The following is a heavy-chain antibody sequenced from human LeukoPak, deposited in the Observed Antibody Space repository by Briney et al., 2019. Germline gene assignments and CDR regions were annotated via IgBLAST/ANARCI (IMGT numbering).Heavy chain of an antibody. D-gene: IGHD4-11*01. CDR2: IYTSGST. CDR3: ARVTIRESCDY. V-gene: IGHV4-61*02. J-gene: IGHJ4*02. Sequence: PSETLSLTCTVSGGSISSGSYYWSWIRQPAGKGLEWIGRIYTSGSTNYNPSLKSRVTISVDTSKNQFSLKLSSVTAADTAVYYCARVTIRESCDYWGQGTLVTLSS. CDR1: GGSISSGSYY.